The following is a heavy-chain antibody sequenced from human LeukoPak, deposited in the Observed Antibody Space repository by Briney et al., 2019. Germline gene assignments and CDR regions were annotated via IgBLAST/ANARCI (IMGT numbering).Heavy chain of an antibody. Sequence: PGGSLRLSCAVSGFRFNIHWMSWVRQAPGKGLEWVANIKEDGSEKYYVHSVKGRFTISRDNAKKSLYLQMNSLRAEDTAVYYCARSKRMDWGYDSSGYVGYWGQGTLVTVSP. CDR1: GFRFNIHW. CDR3: ARSKRMDWGYDSSGYVGY. J-gene: IGHJ4*02. D-gene: IGHD3-22*01. CDR2: IKEDGSEK. V-gene: IGHV3-7*03.